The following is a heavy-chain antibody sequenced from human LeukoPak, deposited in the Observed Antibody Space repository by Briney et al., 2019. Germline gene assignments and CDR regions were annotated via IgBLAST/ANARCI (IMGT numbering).Heavy chain of an antibody. Sequence: GGSLRLSCAASGFTFSNSWMSWIRQAPGQGLEWVANIKQDGSEKYFVDSVKGRFTSSTDNAKNSLYLQMNSLRVEDTAVYYCARGYYYDSRGYYIDHWGQGTLVTVSS. CDR2: IKQDGSEK. CDR1: GFTFSNSW. CDR3: ARGYYYDSRGYYIDH. J-gene: IGHJ4*02. V-gene: IGHV3-7*05. D-gene: IGHD3-22*01.